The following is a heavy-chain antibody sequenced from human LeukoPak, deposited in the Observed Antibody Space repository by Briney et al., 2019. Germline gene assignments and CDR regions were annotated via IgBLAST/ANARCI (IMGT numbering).Heavy chain of an antibody. J-gene: IGHJ4*02. CDR1: GYTFTSYA. CDR3: AREEDYYDSSGYYDY. V-gene: IGHV1-18*01. Sequence: GESLKISCKASGYTFTSYAITWVRQAPGQGLEWMGWISAYNGNTNYAQKFQGRVTMTTDTSTSTAYMELRSLRSDDTAVYYCAREEDYYDSSGYYDYWGQGTLVTVSS. CDR2: ISAYNGNT. D-gene: IGHD3-22*01.